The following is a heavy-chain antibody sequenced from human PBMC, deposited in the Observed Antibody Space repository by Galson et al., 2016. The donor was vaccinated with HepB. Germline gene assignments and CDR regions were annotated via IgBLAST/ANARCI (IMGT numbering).Heavy chain of an antibody. V-gene: IGHV3-21*01. CDR1: GFTFSSYS. Sequence: SLRLSCAASGFTFSSYSMNWVRQAPGKGLEWVSSISSSSSYIYYADSVKGRFTISRDNAKNSLYLQMNSLRAEDTAVYYCAKERGDCSGGTCRYHDAFDIWGQGTMVTVSS. CDR2: ISSSSSYI. CDR3: AKERGDCSGGTCRYHDAFDI. D-gene: IGHD2-15*01. J-gene: IGHJ3*02.